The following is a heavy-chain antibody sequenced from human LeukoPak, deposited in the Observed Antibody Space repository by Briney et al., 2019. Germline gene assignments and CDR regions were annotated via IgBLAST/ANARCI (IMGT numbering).Heavy chain of an antibody. CDR2: ISYDGSNK. CDR3: AKDGAIVVVTATLYYYGMDV. J-gene: IGHJ6*02. CDR1: GFTFSSYA. Sequence: PGGSLRLSCAASGFTFSSYAMHWVRQAPGKGLEWVAVISYDGSNKYYADSVKGRFTISRDNSKNTLYLQMNSLRAEDTAVYYCAKDGAIVVVTATLYYYGMDVWGQGTTVTVSS. V-gene: IGHV3-30-3*01. D-gene: IGHD2-21*02.